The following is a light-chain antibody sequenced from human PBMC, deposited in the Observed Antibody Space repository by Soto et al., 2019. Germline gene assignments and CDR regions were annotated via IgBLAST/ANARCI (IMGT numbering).Light chain of an antibody. Sequence: SYELTLPPSVSVAPEKTARLTCGGDNIGSKRVHWYRQKPGQAPVLVIYYDSDRPSGIPERFSGSNSGNTATLTINRVEAGDEADYYCQVWDITTDHYVFGTGTKLTVL. CDR2: YDS. J-gene: IGLJ1*01. CDR1: NIGSKR. CDR3: QVWDITTDHYV. V-gene: IGLV3-21*04.